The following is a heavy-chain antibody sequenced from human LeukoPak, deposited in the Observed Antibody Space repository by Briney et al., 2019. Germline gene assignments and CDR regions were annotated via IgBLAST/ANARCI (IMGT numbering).Heavy chain of an antibody. CDR1: GVSISSYY. J-gene: IGHJ4*02. CDR2: IYYSGST. V-gene: IGHV4-59*12. Sequence: PSETLSLTCTVSGVSISSYYWSWLRQPPGKGLEWIGYIYYSGSTNYNPSLKSRVTISVDTSKNQFSLKLSSVTAADTAVYYCARGLRQLVRSWHYWGQGTLVTVSS. D-gene: IGHD6-6*01. CDR3: ARGLRQLVRSWHY.